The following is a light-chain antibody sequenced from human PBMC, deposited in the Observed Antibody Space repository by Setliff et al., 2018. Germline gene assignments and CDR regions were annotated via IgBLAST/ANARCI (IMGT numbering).Light chain of an antibody. V-gene: IGLV1-44*01. CDR2: ANT. Sequence: QSVLTQPPSASATPGQRVTISCAGSSSNIGSNSVNWYQHLPGAAPRLLMYANTQRPSGVPDRFSGSQSGTSASLAISGLQFDDEADYYCAAWDNSLNAVVIGGGTKVTVL. J-gene: IGLJ2*01. CDR1: SSNIGSNS. CDR3: AAWDNSLNAVV.